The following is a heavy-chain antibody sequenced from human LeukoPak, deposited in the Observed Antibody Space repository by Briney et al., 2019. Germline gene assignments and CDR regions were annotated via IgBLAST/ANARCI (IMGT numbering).Heavy chain of an antibody. CDR2: IYHSGSI. V-gene: IGHV4-38-2*01. CDR3: ARGRGNCFDP. CDR1: GYSISSGYY. Sequence: SETLSLTCAVSGYSISSGYYWGWIQQPPGKGLEWIGSIYHSGSIYYNPSLKSRLTISVDTSKNQFSLKLSSVTAADTAVYYCARGRGNCFDPWGQGTLVTVSS. J-gene: IGHJ5*02.